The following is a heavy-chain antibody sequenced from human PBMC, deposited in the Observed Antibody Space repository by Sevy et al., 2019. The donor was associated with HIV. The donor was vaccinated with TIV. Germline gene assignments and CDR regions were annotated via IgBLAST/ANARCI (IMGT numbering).Heavy chain of an antibody. D-gene: IGHD5-12*01. CDR1: GFTFDDYA. Sequence: GGSLRLSCAASGFTFDDYAMHWVRQAPGKGLEWVSGISWNSGSIGYADSVKGRFTISRDNAKNSLYLQMNSLRAEDTAWYYCAKDSGDGYNLYYFDYWGQGTLVTVSS. J-gene: IGHJ4*02. CDR3: AKDSGDGYNLYYFDY. CDR2: ISWNSGSI. V-gene: IGHV3-9*01.